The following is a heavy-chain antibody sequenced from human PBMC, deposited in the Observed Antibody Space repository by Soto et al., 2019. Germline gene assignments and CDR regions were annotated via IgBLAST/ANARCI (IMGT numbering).Heavy chain of an antibody. J-gene: IGHJ4*02. Sequence: SQTLSLTCAISGDSVSSNSAAWNWIRQSPSRGLEWLGRTYYRSKWYNDYAVSVKSRITINPDTSKNQFSLQLNSVTPEDTAVYYCARVSRYYYDSSYPFDYWGQGTLVTVSS. CDR3: ARVSRYYYDSSYPFDY. CDR2: TYYRSKWYN. CDR1: GDSVSSNSAA. V-gene: IGHV6-1*01. D-gene: IGHD3-22*01.